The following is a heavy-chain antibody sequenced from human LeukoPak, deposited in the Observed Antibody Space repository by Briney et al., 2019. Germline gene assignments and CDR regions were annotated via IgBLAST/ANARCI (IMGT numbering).Heavy chain of an antibody. CDR1: GFTFSTFA. V-gene: IGHV3-23*01. CDR2: IFPSGGEI. J-gene: IGHJ4*02. CDR3: ATYRQVLLSFES. Sequence: GGSLRLSCEASGFTFSTFAMIWVRQPPGKGLEWVSSIFPSGGEIHYADSVRGRFTISRDNSKSTLSLQMNSLRAEDTAIYYCATYRQVLLSFESWGQGTLVTVSS. D-gene: IGHD2/OR15-2a*01.